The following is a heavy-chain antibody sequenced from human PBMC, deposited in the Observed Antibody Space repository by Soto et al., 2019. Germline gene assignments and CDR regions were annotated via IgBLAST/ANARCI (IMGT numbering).Heavy chain of an antibody. CDR2: IIPIFGTA. CDR3: ASHRRDGYNFYNWFDP. CDR1: GGTFSSYA. Sequence: ASVKVSCKASGGTFSSYAISWVRQAPGQGLEWMGGIIPIFGTANYAQKFQGRVTITADESTSTAYMELSSLRSEDTAVYYCASHRRDGYNFYNWFDPWGQGTLVTVSS. V-gene: IGHV1-69*13. D-gene: IGHD5-12*01. J-gene: IGHJ5*02.